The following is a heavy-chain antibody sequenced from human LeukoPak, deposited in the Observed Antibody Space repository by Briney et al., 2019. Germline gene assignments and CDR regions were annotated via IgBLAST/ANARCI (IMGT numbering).Heavy chain of an antibody. V-gene: IGHV3-23*01. CDR3: ARAAAKFSPPDY. J-gene: IGHJ4*02. CDR1: GFTVSSNS. Sequence: GGSLRLSCTVSGFTVSSNSMSWVRQAPGKGLEWVSTISASGDSTYYADSVKGRFTSSRDNSKNTLYLQMNSLRAEDTAVYYCARAAAKFSPPDYWGQGTLVTVSS. D-gene: IGHD6-13*01. CDR2: ISASGDST.